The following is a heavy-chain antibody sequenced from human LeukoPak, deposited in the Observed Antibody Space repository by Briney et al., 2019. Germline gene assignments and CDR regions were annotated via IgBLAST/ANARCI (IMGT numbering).Heavy chain of an antibody. D-gene: IGHD3-9*01. J-gene: IGHJ4*02. CDR3: AKDITRYFDWGYFDY. CDR1: GFTFSSYS. CDR2: VSTGSNYI. Sequence: GGSLRLSCTASGFTFSSYSLNRVRQAPGKGLEWVSSVSTGSNYIYYADSVKGRFTISRDNAKNSLYLQMNSLRAEDTALYYCAKDITRYFDWGYFDYWGQGTLVTVSS. V-gene: IGHV3-21*04.